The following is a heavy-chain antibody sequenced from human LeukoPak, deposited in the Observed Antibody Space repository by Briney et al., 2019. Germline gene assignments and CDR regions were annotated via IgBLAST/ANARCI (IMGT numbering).Heavy chain of an antibody. Sequence: GGSLRLSCAASGFTFSSYAMRWVRQAPGKGLEWVSAISGSGGSTYYADSVKGRFTISRDNSKNTLYLQMNSLRAEDTAVYYCAKDIMATIEEGFDYWGQGTLVTVSS. D-gene: IGHD5-24*01. J-gene: IGHJ4*02. V-gene: IGHV3-23*01. CDR3: AKDIMATIEEGFDY. CDR1: GFTFSSYA. CDR2: ISGSGGST.